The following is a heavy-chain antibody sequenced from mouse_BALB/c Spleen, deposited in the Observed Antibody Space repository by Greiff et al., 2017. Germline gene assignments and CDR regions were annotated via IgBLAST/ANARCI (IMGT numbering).Heavy chain of an antibody. D-gene: IGHD2-1*01. CDR1: GYTFTDYY. J-gene: IGHJ4*01. CDR2: IYPGSGNT. V-gene: IGHV1-84*02. Sequence: VQLQQSGPELVKPGASVKISCKASGYTFTDYYITWVKQKPGQGLEWIGWIYPGSGNTKYNEKFKGKATLTVDTSSSTAYMQLSSLTSEDTAVYFCARGEYGNGDYYAMDYWGQGTSVTVSS. CDR3: ARGEYGNGDYYAMDY.